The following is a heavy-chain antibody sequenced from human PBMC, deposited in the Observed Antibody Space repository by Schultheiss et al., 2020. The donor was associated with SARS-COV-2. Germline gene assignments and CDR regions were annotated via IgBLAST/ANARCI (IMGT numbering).Heavy chain of an antibody. V-gene: IGHV4-61*05. CDR1: GSSISSSSYY. J-gene: IGHJ6*02. Sequence: SETLSLTCTVSGSSISSSSYYWGWIRQPPGKGLEWIGYIYYSGSTNYNPSLKSRVTISVDTSKNQFSLKLSSVTAADTAVYYCARVVVPAAIVYYYYGMDVWGQGTTVTVSS. CDR3: ARVVVPAAIVYYYYGMDV. CDR2: IYYSGST. D-gene: IGHD2-2*01.